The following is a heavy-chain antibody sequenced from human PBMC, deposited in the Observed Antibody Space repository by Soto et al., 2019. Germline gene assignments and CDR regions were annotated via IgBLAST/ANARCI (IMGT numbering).Heavy chain of an antibody. Sequence: SETLSLTCTVSGGSISSSSYYWGWIRQPPGKGLEWIGEINHSGSTNYNPSLKSRVTISVDTSKNQFSLKLSSVTAADTAVYYCASQGVAARAEFDYWGQGTLVTVSS. CDR1: GGSISSSSYY. J-gene: IGHJ4*02. V-gene: IGHV4-39*07. D-gene: IGHD6-6*01. CDR2: INHSGST. CDR3: ASQGVAARAEFDY.